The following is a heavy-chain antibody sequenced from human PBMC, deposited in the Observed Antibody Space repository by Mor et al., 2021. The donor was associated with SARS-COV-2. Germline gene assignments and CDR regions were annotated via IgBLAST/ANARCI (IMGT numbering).Heavy chain of an antibody. CDR3: ARDLRYCSGDSCYLN. Sequence: YYADSVKGRFTISRDNAKNSLYLQMISLRAEDTAVYYCARDLRYCSGDSCYLNWGQGTLVTVSS. V-gene: IGHV3-48*03. J-gene: IGHJ4*02. D-gene: IGHD2-15*01.